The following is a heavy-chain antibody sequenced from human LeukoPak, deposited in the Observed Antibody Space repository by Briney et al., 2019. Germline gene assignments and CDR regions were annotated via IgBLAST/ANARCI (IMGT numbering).Heavy chain of an antibody. Sequence: GASVKVSCKVSGYTLTELSMHWVRQAPGKGLEWMGRVDPEDGETMYVDKFQGRVTITADTSTDTAYMELSSLRSEDTAVYYCAADRDAFDIWGQGTMVTVSS. V-gene: IGHV1-24*01. CDR2: VDPEDGET. CDR1: GYTLTELS. CDR3: AADRDAFDI. J-gene: IGHJ3*02.